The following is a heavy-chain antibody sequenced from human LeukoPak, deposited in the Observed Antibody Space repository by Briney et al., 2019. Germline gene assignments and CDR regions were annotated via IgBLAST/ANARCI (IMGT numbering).Heavy chain of an antibody. CDR3: ARGRVLRFLDWLLSIDV. CDR2: INPNSGGT. D-gene: IGHD3-3*01. J-gene: IGHJ6*03. V-gene: IGHV1-2*02. CDR1: GYTFTGYY. Sequence: GASVKVSCKASGYTFTGYYMHWVRQAPGQGLERMGWINPNSGGTNYAQKFQGRVTMPRDTSISTAYMELSRLPSDDTAVYYCARGRVLRFLDWLLSIDVWGKGTMVTVSS.